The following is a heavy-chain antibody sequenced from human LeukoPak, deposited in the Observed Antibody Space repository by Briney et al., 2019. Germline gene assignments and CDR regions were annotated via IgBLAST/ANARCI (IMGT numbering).Heavy chain of an antibody. CDR2: ISWDGGST. D-gene: IGHD3-10*01. V-gene: IGHV3-43D*03. Sequence: PGGSLRLSCAASGFTFDDYAMHWVRQAPGKGLEWVSLISWDGGSTYYADSVKGRFTISRDNSKNSLYLQMNSLRAEDTALYYCAKASGSGSSAPEDYWGQGTLVTVSS. J-gene: IGHJ4*02. CDR3: AKASGSGSSAPEDY. CDR1: GFTFDDYA.